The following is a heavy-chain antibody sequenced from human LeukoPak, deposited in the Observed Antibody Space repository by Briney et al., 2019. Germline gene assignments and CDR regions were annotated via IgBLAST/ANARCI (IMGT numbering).Heavy chain of an antibody. Sequence: GRSLRLSCAASGFTFSSYGMSWVRQAPGKGLEWVSVIYSGGSTYYADPVKGRFTISRDNSKNTLYLQKNSLRAEDRAVYYCARGYSGSSSYFDYWGQGTLVTVSS. CDR1: GFTFSSYG. CDR2: IYSGGST. J-gene: IGHJ4*02. D-gene: IGHD1-26*01. CDR3: ARGYSGSSSYFDY. V-gene: IGHV3-66*01.